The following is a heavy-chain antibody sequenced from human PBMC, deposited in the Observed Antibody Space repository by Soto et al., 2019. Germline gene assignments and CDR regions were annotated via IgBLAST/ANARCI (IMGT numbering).Heavy chain of an antibody. V-gene: IGHV6-1*01. D-gene: IGHD6-19*01. Sequence: SQTLSLTCVISGDSVSSTSTAWSWIRQSPSRGLEWLGRTYYGSKWYSDYAVSVKSRITINPDTSKNQFSLQLNSVTPDDTAVYYCARGSYYSGWVWGQGTLVTVSS. CDR1: GDSVSSTSTA. J-gene: IGHJ4*02. CDR2: TYYGSKWYS. CDR3: ARGSYYSGWV.